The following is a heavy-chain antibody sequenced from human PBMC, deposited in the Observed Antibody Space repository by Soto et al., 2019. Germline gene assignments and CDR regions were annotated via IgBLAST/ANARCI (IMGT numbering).Heavy chain of an antibody. CDR2: ISGSGGST. D-gene: IGHD3-22*01. V-gene: IGHV3-23*01. CDR3: AKSPHITMIVVVISYYFDY. J-gene: IGHJ4*02. CDR1: GFTFSSYA. Sequence: GGSLRLSCAASGFTFSSYAMSWVRQAPGKGLEWVSAISGSGGSTYYADSVKGRFTISRDNSKNTLYLQMNSLRAEDTAVYYCAKSPHITMIVVVISYYFDYWGQGTLVTFSS.